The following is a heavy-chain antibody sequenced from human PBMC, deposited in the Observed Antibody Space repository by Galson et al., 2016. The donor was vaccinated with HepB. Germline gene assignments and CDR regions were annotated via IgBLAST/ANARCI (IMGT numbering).Heavy chain of an antibody. CDR2: IYQSGAT. V-gene: IGHV4-4*02. D-gene: IGHD3-10*01. Sequence: SETLSLTCAVSGGSISSGNWWRWVRHPPGKGLAWIGEIYQSGATHYNPSPTGRVTMSVDKTKSQIAMRPTSVSAADTAVYLCVRDEPLTVRGLIHRGFDYWGQGVLVTVSS. CDR3: VRDEPLTVRGLIHRGFDY. J-gene: IGHJ4*02. CDR1: GGSISSGNW.